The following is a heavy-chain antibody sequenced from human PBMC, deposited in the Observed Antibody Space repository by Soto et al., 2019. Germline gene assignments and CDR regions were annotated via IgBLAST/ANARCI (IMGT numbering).Heavy chain of an antibody. CDR2: IKQDGSEK. CDR1: GFTFSSYW. Sequence: PGGSLRLSCSASGFTFSSYWMSWVRQAPGKGLEWVANIKQDGSEKYYVDSVKGRFTISRDNAKNSLYLQMNSLRAEDTAVYDCARDPDYEDWFDPWGQGTLVTVAS. CDR3: ARDPDYEDWFDP. J-gene: IGHJ5*02. D-gene: IGHD4-17*01. V-gene: IGHV3-7*01.